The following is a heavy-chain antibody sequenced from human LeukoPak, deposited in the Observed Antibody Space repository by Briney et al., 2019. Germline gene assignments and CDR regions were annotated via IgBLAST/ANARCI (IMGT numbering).Heavy chain of an antibody. CDR3: YGANADH. J-gene: IGHJ1*01. CDR1: GFTFSSYW. V-gene: IGHV3-74*01. CDR2: INTDGSST. D-gene: IGHD4-23*01. Sequence: GGSLRLSCAASGFTFSSYWMHWVRQAPGKGLVWVSGINTDGSSTSYADSVKGRFTISRDNAKNTLYLQMNGLRAEDTALYYCYGANADHWGQGTLVTVSS.